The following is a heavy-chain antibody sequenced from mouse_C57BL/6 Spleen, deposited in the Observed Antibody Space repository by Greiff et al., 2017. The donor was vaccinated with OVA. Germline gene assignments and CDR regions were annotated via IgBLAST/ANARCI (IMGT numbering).Heavy chain of an antibody. Sequence: QVQLQQPGAELVKPGASVKLSCKASGYTFTSYWMQWVKQRPGQGLEWIGEIDPSDSYTNYNQKFKGKATLTVDTSSSTAYMQLSSLTSEDSAVYYCARLGRPYWSFDVWGTGTTVTVSS. CDR2: IDPSDSYT. J-gene: IGHJ1*03. CDR3: ARLGRPYWSFDV. CDR1: GYTFTSYW. D-gene: IGHD4-1*01. V-gene: IGHV1-50*01.